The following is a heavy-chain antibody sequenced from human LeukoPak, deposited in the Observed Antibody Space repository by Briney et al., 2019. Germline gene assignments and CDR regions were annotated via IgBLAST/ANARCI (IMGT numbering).Heavy chain of an antibody. CDR2: INHSGST. CDR1: GGSFSGYY. D-gene: IGHD6-13*01. Sequence: PSETLSLTCAVYGGSFSGYYWSWIRQPPGKGLEGIGEINHSGSTNYNPSLKSRVTISVDTSKNQFSLKLSSVTAADTAVYYCARAGIAAALNFDYWGQGTLVTVSS. V-gene: IGHV4-34*01. CDR3: ARAGIAAALNFDY. J-gene: IGHJ4*02.